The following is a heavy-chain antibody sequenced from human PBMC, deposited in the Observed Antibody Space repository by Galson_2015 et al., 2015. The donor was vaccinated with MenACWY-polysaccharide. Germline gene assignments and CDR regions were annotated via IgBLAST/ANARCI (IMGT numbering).Heavy chain of an antibody. CDR3: ARQSRAGLYGGNTRPNFDN. Sequence: QSGAEVTNPGESLKISCKGSGYSFSSNWIGWVRQMPGKGLEWMGIIYAGDSDARYSPSFQGQVSISVDKSISTAYLQWSSLKASDTAMYYCARQSRAGLYGGNTRPNFDNWGQGTLVTVSS. J-gene: IGHJ4*02. D-gene: IGHD4-23*01. CDR2: IYAGDSDA. CDR1: GYSFSSNW. V-gene: IGHV5-51*01.